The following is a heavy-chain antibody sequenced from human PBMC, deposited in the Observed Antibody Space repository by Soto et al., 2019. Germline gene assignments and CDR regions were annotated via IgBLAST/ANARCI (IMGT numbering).Heavy chain of an antibody. Sequence: ASVKIDCKISGYTLTELSMQWVRQAPGKGLEWMGGFDPEDGETIYAQKFQGRVTMTEDTSTDTAYMELSSLRSEDTAVYYCALRGYSYGLYYFDYWGQGTLVTVSS. CDR2: FDPEDGET. D-gene: IGHD5-18*01. CDR1: GYTLTELS. CDR3: ALRGYSYGLYYFDY. V-gene: IGHV1-24*01. J-gene: IGHJ4*02.